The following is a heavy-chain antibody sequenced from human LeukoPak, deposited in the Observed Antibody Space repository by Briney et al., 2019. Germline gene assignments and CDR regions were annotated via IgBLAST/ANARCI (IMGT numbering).Heavy chain of an antibody. CDR3: ARARSRGCCDAFDI. CDR2: VSSNGGST. V-gene: IGHV3-64*01. CDR1: GFTFSSYA. J-gene: IGHJ3*02. D-gene: IGHD2-15*01. Sequence: GGSLRLSCAASGFTFSSYAMNWVRQAPGKGLEYVSAVSSNGGSTYYANSVKGSFTISRDNSKTTLYLQMDSLRAEAMAVYYCARARSRGCCDAFDIWGQGTMVTVSS.